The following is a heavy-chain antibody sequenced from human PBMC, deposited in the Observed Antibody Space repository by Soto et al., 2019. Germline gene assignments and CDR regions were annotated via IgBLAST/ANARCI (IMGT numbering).Heavy chain of an antibody. D-gene: IGHD5-18*01. Sequence: SLTCPVSWYSICCCSHGWFRQPPGTGLEWIGYISYSGSTNYNPSLKSRVTISVDTSKNQFSLKLSSVTAADTAVYYCAVELTAMAGYGWVDPWGQGTLVTVSS. J-gene: IGHJ5*02. V-gene: IGHV4-59*01. CDR1: WYSICCCS. CDR3: AVELTAMAGYGWVDP. CDR2: ISYSGST.